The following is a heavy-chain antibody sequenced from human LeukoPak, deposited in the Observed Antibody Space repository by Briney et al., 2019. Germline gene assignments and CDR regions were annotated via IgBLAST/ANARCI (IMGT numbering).Heavy chain of an antibody. CDR3: AKVVAPSTTRNLDY. J-gene: IGHJ4*02. Sequence: GGSLRLSCAASGFTFSTYAMAWVRQAPGKGLEWVSTFGSGGGTYYADSVRGRFTISKDNSKNTLYQQLNSLGAEDTALYYCAKVVAPSTTRNLDYWGQGTLVIVSS. D-gene: IGHD2-2*01. CDR1: GFTFSTYA. CDR2: FGSGGGT. V-gene: IGHV3-23*01.